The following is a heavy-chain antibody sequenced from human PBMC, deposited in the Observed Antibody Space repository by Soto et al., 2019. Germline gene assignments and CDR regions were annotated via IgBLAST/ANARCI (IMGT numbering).Heavy chain of an antibody. Sequence: QVQLVQSGAEVKKPGSSVKVSCKASGGTFSSYAISWVRQAPGQGLEWMGGIIPIFGTANYAQKFQGRVTITADKFTSTAYMELSSLRSEDTAVYYCARRPPVVPAAIWGCMDVWGQGTTVTVSS. V-gene: IGHV1-69*06. D-gene: IGHD2-2*01. CDR3: ARRPPVVPAAIWGCMDV. CDR2: IIPIFGTA. J-gene: IGHJ6*02. CDR1: GGTFSSYA.